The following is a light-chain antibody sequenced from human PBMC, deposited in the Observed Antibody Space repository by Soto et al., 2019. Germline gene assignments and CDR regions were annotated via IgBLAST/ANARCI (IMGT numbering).Light chain of an antibody. V-gene: IGLV1-40*01. CDR3: QSYDSSLSGSV. CDR2: GNS. Sequence: QSVLPQPPSVSGAPGQRVTISCTGSSSNIGAGYDVHWYKQLPGTAPKLLIYGNSNRPSGVPDRFSGSKSGTSASLAITGLQAEDEADYYCQSYDSSLSGSVFGGGTKLTVL. J-gene: IGLJ3*02. CDR1: SSNIGAGYD.